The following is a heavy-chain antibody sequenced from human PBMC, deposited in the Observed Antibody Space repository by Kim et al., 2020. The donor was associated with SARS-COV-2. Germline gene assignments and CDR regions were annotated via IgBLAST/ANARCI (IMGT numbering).Heavy chain of an antibody. J-gene: IGHJ6*02. V-gene: IGHV4-34*01. CDR1: GGYFSGYH. Sequence: SETLSLTCAVYGGYFSGYHWSWIRQPPGKGVVGIVEIKHSGSTNYNPSLQSRVTMSVDTSKSKFSLKLRSVTAADTAVYYCARGRAGVVPSPILGIGPHYDESAMDIWGHGATVTVSS. CDR3: ARGRAGVVPSPILGIGPHYDESAMDI. CDR2: IKHSGST. D-gene: IGHD2-2*02.